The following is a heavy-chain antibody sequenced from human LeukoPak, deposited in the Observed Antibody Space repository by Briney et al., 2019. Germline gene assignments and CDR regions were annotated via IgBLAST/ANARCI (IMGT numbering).Heavy chain of an antibody. CDR3: ARARCSSGWCPSDY. CDR2: IKQDGSEK. D-gene: IGHD6-19*01. J-gene: IGHJ4*02. CDR1: GFTFSSYW. Sequence: GGSLRLSCAASGFTFSSYWMSWVRQAPGKGLEWVANIKQDGSEKCYVDSVKGRFTISRDNAKNSLYLQMNSLRAEDTAVYYCARARCSSGWCPSDYWGQGTLVTVSS. V-gene: IGHV3-7*01.